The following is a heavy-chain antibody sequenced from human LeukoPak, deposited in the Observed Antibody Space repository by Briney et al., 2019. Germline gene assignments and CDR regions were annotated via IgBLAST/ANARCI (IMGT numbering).Heavy chain of an antibody. CDR2: INPNSGGT. J-gene: IGHJ5*02. CDR3: ARASIRCGYSSSQRYCWFDP. Sequence: ASVKVSCKASGYTFTGYYMHWVRQAPGQGLEWMGWINPNSGGTNYAQKFQGRVTMTRDTSISTAYMELSRLRSDDTAVYYCARASIRCGYSSSQRYCWFDPWGQGTLVTVSS. V-gene: IGHV1-2*02. CDR1: GYTFTGYY. D-gene: IGHD6-13*01.